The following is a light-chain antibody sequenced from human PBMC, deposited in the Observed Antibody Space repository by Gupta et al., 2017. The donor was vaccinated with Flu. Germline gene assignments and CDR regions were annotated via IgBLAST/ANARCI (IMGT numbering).Light chain of an antibody. Sequence: QSVLTQPPSVSGAPGQRVTISCTGSSSNIGAGYEVHWYQQLPGRAPKVLIYGSSNRPSGVPDRFCGSKSSISASLAITGLQAEDEADYYCQSYDTSLSGWVFGGGTKVTAL. CDR3: QSYDTSLSGWV. V-gene: IGLV1-40*01. CDR2: GSS. CDR1: SSNIGAGYE. J-gene: IGLJ3*02.